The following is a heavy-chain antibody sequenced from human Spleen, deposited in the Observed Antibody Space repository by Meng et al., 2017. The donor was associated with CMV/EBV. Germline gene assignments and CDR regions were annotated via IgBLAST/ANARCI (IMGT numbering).Heavy chain of an antibody. D-gene: IGHD1-1*01. CDR2: ISSSSSYI. J-gene: IGHJ4*02. Sequence: GGSLRLSCAASGFTFRNYSMNWVRQAPGKGLEWVSSISSSSSYIYYADSVKGRFTISRDNSKNTLYLQMNSLRAEDTAIYYCVRGYSISSPTGDYWGQGTLVTVSS. CDR3: VRGYSISSPTGDY. CDR1: GFTFRNYS. V-gene: IGHV3-21*04.